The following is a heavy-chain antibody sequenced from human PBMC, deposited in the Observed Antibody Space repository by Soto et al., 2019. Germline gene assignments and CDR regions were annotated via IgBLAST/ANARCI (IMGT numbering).Heavy chain of an antibody. CDR3: ARDAEDNWFDP. Sequence: PSETLSLTCTVSGGSISSYYWSWIRQPPGKGLEWIGYIYYSGSTNYNPSLKSRVTISVDTSKNQFSLKLSSVTAADTAVYYCARDAEDNWFDPWGQGTLVTVPS. CDR1: GGSISSYY. V-gene: IGHV4-59*01. CDR2: IYYSGST. J-gene: IGHJ5*02.